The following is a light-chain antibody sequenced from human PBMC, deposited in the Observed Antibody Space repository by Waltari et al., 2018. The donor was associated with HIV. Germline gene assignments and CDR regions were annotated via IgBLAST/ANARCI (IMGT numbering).Light chain of an antibody. CDR2: SNS. V-gene: IGLV1-44*01. Sequence: QSVLTQPPSASATPGHRFTIPCSGNSSNIGSNTVNWYLQLPGTAPKLLIYSNSQRPSGVPARFSGSKSGTSASLAISGLQSEDEAHYYCASWDDSLNGLYVFGPGTKVTVL. CDR1: SSNIGSNT. J-gene: IGLJ1*01. CDR3: ASWDDSLNGLYV.